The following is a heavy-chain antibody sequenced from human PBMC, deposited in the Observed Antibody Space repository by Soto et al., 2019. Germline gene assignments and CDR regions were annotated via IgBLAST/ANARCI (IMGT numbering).Heavy chain of an antibody. CDR2: INANSGST. V-gene: IGHV1-2*04. CDR3: ARDNIRRGFLDY. D-gene: IGHD3-22*01. CDR1: GYTFTSYD. J-gene: IGHJ4*02. Sequence: ASVKVSCKASGYTFTSYDISWVRQAPGQGLEWMGWINANSGSTNYAQKFQGWVTMTTDTSISTAYMELSRLRSDDTAVYYCARDNIRRGFLDYWGQGTQVIVSS.